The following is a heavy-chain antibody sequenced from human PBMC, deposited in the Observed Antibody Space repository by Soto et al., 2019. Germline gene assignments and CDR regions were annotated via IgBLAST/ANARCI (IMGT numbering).Heavy chain of an antibody. CDR3: AKAPPGITVPRSFDC. V-gene: IGHV3-23*01. D-gene: IGHD6-19*01. Sequence: QPGGSLRLSCAAPGFTFSSYAMSWVRQAPGKGLEWVSGISGSGGSTYYADSVKGRFTISRDNSKNTLYLQMNSLRAEDTALYFCAKAPPGITVPRSFDCWGQGTLVTVSS. J-gene: IGHJ4*02. CDR2: ISGSGGST. CDR1: GFTFSSYA.